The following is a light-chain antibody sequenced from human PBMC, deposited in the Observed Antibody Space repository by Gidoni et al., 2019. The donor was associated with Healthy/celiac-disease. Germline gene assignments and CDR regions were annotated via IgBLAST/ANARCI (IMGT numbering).Light chain of an antibody. Sequence: QSVLTQPPSASGTPGQRVTISCSGSRSNIGSNTVNWYQQLPGTAPKLLIYSNNPRPSGVPDRFSGSKSGTSASLAISGLQSEDEADYYCAAWDDSLNAPYVFGTGTKVTVL. J-gene: IGLJ1*01. V-gene: IGLV1-44*01. CDR2: SNN. CDR3: AAWDDSLNAPYV. CDR1: RSNIGSNT.